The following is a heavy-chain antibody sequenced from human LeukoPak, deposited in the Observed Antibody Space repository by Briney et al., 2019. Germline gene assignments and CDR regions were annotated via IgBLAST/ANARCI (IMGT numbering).Heavy chain of an antibody. J-gene: IGHJ4*02. CDR2: VHYSGTA. CDR1: DGSITNYD. Sequence: SETLSLTCTVSDGSITNYDWSWVRQPPGKGLEFIGHVHYSGTANYNPSLESRVTISIDTSKKHFFLKLKSVTAADTAVYYCARFRNLGFRYFDYWGQGTQVTVSS. D-gene: IGHD3-3*01. V-gene: IGHV4-59*01. CDR3: ARFRNLGFRYFDY.